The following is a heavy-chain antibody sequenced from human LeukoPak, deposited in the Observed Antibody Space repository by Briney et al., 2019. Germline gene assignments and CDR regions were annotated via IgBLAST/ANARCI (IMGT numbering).Heavy chain of an antibody. J-gene: IGHJ5*02. CDR2: INPNSGGT. Sequence: ASVKVSCKASGYTFTGYYMHWERQAPGQGLEWMGWINPNSGGTNYAQKFQGRVTMTRDTSISTAYMELSRLRSDDTAVYYCARDIRAFGSSGHMAFDPWGQGTLVTVSS. V-gene: IGHV1-2*02. D-gene: IGHD3-22*01. CDR3: ARDIRAFGSSGHMAFDP. CDR1: GYTFTGYY.